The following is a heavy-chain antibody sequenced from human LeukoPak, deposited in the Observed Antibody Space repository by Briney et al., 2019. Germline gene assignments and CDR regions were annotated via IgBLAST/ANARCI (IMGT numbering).Heavy chain of an antibody. D-gene: IGHD5-18*01. J-gene: IGHJ4*02. Sequence: GGSLRLSCAASGFTFNYYSMNWVRQAPGKGLEWVSFITMGGSTYYADSVKGRFTISRDNAKNSLYLQMNSLRAEDTAVYYCASSQQLWFARFDYWGQGTLVTVSS. V-gene: IGHV3-21*01. CDR3: ASSQQLWFARFDY. CDR1: GFTFNYYS. CDR2: ITMGGST.